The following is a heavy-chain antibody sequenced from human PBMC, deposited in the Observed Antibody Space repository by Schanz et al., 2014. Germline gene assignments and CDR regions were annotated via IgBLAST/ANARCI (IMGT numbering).Heavy chain of an antibody. D-gene: IGHD1-1*01. J-gene: IGHJ4*02. Sequence: ERLVESGGGLVQPGGSLRLSCAASGFTFSSYAMSWVRQAPGKGLEWVSAISGGGGTTYYADSVKGRFTISRDNSKNTLYLQMNSLRPEDTAVYYCARDRRNADLDYWGQGTLVTVSS. CDR1: GFTFSSYA. CDR3: ARDRRNADLDY. V-gene: IGHV3-23*04. CDR2: ISGGGGTT.